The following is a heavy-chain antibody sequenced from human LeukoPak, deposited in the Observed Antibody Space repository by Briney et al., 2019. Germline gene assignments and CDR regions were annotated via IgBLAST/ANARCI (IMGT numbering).Heavy chain of an antibody. Sequence: SQTLSLTCIVSDGSVTNDYWTWVRQSPGKGLESIGHISYAGGTYYNPSLTSRVTISLDTSKNQFSLNLNSVTAADTAVYYCARASGYPYWGQGTLVTVSS. CDR3: ARASGYPY. CDR2: ISYAGGT. D-gene: IGHD3-22*01. V-gene: IGHV4-59*02. J-gene: IGHJ4*02. CDR1: DGSVTNDY.